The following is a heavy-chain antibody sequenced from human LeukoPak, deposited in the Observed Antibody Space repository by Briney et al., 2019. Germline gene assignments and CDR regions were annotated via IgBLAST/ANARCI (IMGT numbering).Heavy chain of an antibody. D-gene: IGHD6-19*01. CDR3: ARASAAGVPD. CDR2: IIPIFGTA. CDR1: GGTFSSYA. J-gene: IGHJ4*02. Sequence: ASVKVSCKASGGTFSSYAISWVRQAPGQELEWMGRIIPIFGTANYAQKFQGRVTITTDESTSTAYMELSSLRSEDTAVYYCARASAAGVPDWGQGTLVTVSS. V-gene: IGHV1-69*05.